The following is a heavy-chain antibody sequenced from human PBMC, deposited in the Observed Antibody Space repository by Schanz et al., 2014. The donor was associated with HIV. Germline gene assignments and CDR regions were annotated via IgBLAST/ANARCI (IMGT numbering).Heavy chain of an antibody. CDR1: GFRFSSYG. Sequence: QVQLVESGGGVVQPGTSLRLSCVTSGFRFSSYGMHWVRQAPGKGLEWVAVIWDDGSNKHYADSVKGRFTVSRDDSKNTVYVQMDSLTAEDTAVYYCARDKGDNWAGFYYYYGMDVWGQGTTVTVSS. V-gene: IGHV3-33*01. D-gene: IGHD1-20*01. J-gene: IGHJ6*02. CDR2: IWDDGSNK. CDR3: ARDKGDNWAGFYYYYGMDV.